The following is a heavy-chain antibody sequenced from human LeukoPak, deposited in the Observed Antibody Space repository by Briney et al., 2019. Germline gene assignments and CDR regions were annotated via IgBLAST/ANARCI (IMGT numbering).Heavy chain of an antibody. CDR3: ATGLRSAVFDY. CDR1: GFTFSSYS. D-gene: IGHD1-14*01. J-gene: IGHJ4*02. V-gene: IGHV3-21*01. Sequence: GGSLRLSCAASGFTFSSYSMNWVRQAPGKGLEWVSSISSSSSYIYYADSVKGRFTISRDNAKNSLYLQMNSLRAEDTAVYYCATGLRSAVFDYWGQGTLVTVPS. CDR2: ISSSSSYI.